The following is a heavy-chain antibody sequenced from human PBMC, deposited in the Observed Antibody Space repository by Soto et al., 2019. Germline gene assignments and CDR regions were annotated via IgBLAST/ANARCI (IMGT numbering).Heavy chain of an antibody. CDR3: AQAMAYAFHI. J-gene: IGHJ3*02. D-gene: IGHD5-18*01. CDR1: GFPFSSHW. V-gene: IGHV3-7*01. Sequence: EVRLVESGGGLVQPGGSLRLSCAASGFPFSSHWMSWVRQAPGKGLEWLGNIHQGGSDTHFADSVRGRFTISRDNAKNSLFLQLNSLRAEETAVYYCAQAMAYAFHIWGQGTVVTVSS. CDR2: IHQGGSDT.